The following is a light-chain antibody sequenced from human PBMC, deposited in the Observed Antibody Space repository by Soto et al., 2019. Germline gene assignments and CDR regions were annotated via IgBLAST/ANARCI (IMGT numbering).Light chain of an antibody. V-gene: IGKV1-17*02. CDR2: SAS. Sequence: DIQMPQSPPSLSASVGDRATITCRASQDVSNDLGWFQQKPGKAPKRLIFSASNLESGVPSRFRGTGSGTEFILTITNLQPEDFATYYCLQHTYIWSFGQGTKVDIK. CDR1: QDVSND. CDR3: LQHTYIWS. J-gene: IGKJ1*01.